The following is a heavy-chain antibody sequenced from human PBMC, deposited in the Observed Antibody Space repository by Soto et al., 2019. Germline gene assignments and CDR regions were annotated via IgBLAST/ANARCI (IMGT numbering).Heavy chain of an antibody. CDR1: GFTFSDYY. V-gene: IGHV3-11*01. Sequence: GGSLRLSCAASGFTFSDYYMSWIRQAPGKGLEWVSYISSSGSIIYYADSVKGRFTISRDNTKNSLYLQLNSLRAEDTAVYYCARDLGYYASDGYFDYWGQGTVVTVSS. CDR2: ISSSGSII. J-gene: IGHJ4*02. D-gene: IGHD3-22*01. CDR3: ARDLGYYASDGYFDY.